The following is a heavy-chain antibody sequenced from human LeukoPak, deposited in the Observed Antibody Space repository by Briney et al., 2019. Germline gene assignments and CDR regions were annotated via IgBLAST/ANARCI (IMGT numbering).Heavy chain of an antibody. CDR1: GFTFSRYG. D-gene: IGHD2-2*01. Sequence: PGGSLRLSCAASGFTFSRYGMHWVRQAPGKGLEWVADIRYDGSNKYYADSVKGRFTISRDNSKNTLYLQMNGLRAEDTAVYFCATSGGFVLPNAITGNWYMDVWGRGTSVTVSS. V-gene: IGHV3-33*01. CDR2: IRYDGSNK. J-gene: IGHJ6*03. CDR3: ATSGGFVLPNAITGNWYMDV.